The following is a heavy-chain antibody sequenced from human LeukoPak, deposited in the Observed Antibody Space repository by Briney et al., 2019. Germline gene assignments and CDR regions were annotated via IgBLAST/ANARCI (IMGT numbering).Heavy chain of an antibody. D-gene: IGHD3-3*01. Sequence: GGSLRLSCAASGFTFSSYAMHWVRQAPGKGLEWVANIKLDGSEKNYVDSVKGRFTISRDNTKNSLYLQMNSLRAEDTAVFYCARDQYDTWSRRGNFDSWGQGTLVIVSS. V-gene: IGHV3-7*03. CDR3: ARDQYDTWSRRGNFDS. CDR2: IKLDGSEK. J-gene: IGHJ4*02. CDR1: GFTFSSYA.